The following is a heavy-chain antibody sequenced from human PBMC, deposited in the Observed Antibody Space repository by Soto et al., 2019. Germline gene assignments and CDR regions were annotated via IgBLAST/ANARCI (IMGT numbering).Heavy chain of an antibody. CDR2: IYYSGST. CDR1: GGSISSSSYY. J-gene: IGHJ6*02. V-gene: IGHV4-39*01. Sequence: SETLSLTCTVSGGSISSSSYYWGWIRQPPGKGLEWIGSIYYSGSTYYNPSLKSRVTISVDTSKNQFSLKLSSVTAADTAVYYCARGYCSGGSCYSPGYYYYGMDVWGQGTTLTVSS. D-gene: IGHD2-15*01. CDR3: ARGYCSGGSCYSPGYYYYGMDV.